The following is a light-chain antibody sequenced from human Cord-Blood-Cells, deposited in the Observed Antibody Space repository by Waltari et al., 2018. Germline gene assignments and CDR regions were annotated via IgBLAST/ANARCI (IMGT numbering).Light chain of an antibody. CDR1: SSDVGGYNY. CDR3: SSYTSSSTWV. CDR2: DVS. V-gene: IGLV2-14*03. J-gene: IGLJ3*02. Sequence: QSALTQPASVSGSPGQSITIPCTGTSSDVGGYNYASWSQQHPGKAPKLMIYDVSNRPSGVSNRFSGSKSGNTASLTISGLQAEDEADYYCSSYTSSSTWVFGGGTKLTVL.